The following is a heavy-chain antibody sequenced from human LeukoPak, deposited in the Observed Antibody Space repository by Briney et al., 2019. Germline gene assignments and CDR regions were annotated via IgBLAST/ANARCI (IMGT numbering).Heavy chain of an antibody. Sequence: PSETLSLTCTVSGGSISSSSYYWGWIRQPPGKGLEWIGSMYYTGTTYYNPSLKSRVTISVDTSKNQFSLKLNSVTAADTAVYYCARCPNSSGWGSRYWYFDLWGRGTLVTVSS. J-gene: IGHJ2*01. D-gene: IGHD6-19*01. CDR3: ARCPNSSGWGSRYWYFDL. CDR1: GGSISSSSYY. V-gene: IGHV4-39*07. CDR2: MYYTGTT.